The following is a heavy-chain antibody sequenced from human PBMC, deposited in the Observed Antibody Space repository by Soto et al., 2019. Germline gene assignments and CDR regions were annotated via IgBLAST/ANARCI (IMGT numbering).Heavy chain of an antibody. CDR2: ISSSSSTI. CDR3: ARPSGYYDTSGYYGAFYYYGMDG. CDR1: AFSFSSYD. Sequence: GRCMRLSGAAAAFSFSSYDMYWDRQAPGKGLEWISYISSSSSTIYYADSVKGRFTISRDNAENSLYLQMNSLRDEDTAVYYCARPSGYYDTSGYYGAFYYYGMDGWGQGTTVTVSS. J-gene: IGHJ6*02. V-gene: IGHV3-48*02. D-gene: IGHD3-22*01.